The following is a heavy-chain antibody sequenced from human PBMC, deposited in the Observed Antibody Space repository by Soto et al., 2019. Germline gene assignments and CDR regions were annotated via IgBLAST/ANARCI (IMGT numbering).Heavy chain of an antibody. CDR1: GGTFSSYT. CDR3: AGGYCSGGSCYANYYYMDV. D-gene: IGHD2-15*01. CDR2: IIPILGIA. J-gene: IGHJ6*03. V-gene: IGHV1-69*02. Sequence: SVKVSCKASGGTFSSYTISWVRQAPGQGLEWMGRIIPILGIANYAQKFQGRVTITADKSTSTAYMELSSLRSEDTAVYYCAGGYCSGGSCYANYYYMDVWGKGTTVTVSS.